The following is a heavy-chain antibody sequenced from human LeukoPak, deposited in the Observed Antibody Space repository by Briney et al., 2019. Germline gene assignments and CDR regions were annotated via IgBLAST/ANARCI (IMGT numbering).Heavy chain of an antibody. J-gene: IGHJ3*02. V-gene: IGHV4-39*07. Sequence: ASETLSLTCTVSGGSISSSSYYWGWIRQPPGKGLEWIGSIYYSGSTYYNPSLKSRVAISVDTSKNQFSLKLSSVTAADTAVYYCANIVGVTGNIWGQGTMVTVSS. CDR1: GGSISSSSYY. D-gene: IGHD1-26*01. CDR3: ANIVGVTGNI. CDR2: IYYSGST.